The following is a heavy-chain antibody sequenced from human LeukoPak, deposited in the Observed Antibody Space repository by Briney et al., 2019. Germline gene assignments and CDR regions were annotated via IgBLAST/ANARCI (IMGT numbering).Heavy chain of an antibody. Sequence: TGGSLRLSCAASGFTFSSYAMSWVRQAPGKGLEWVSAISGSGGSTYYADSVKGRFTISRDNSKNTLYLQMNSLRAEDTAVYYCAKDTGSGWPSYRYYYYGMDVWGQGTTVTVSS. V-gene: IGHV3-23*01. CDR1: GFTFSSYA. J-gene: IGHJ6*02. D-gene: IGHD6-19*01. CDR2: ISGSGGST. CDR3: AKDTGSGWPSYRYYYYGMDV.